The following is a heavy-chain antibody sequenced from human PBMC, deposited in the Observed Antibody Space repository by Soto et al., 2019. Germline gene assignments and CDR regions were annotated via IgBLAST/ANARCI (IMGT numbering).Heavy chain of an antibody. V-gene: IGHV3-7*01. CDR2: IKQDGSEK. Sequence: GGSLRLSCAASGFTFSSYWMSWVRQAPGKGLEWVANIKQDGSEKYYVDSVKGRFTISRDNAKNSLYLQMNSLRAEDTAVYYCASTLVPYYFDYWGQGTLVTVSS. CDR3: ASTLVPYYFDY. D-gene: IGHD2-8*02. J-gene: IGHJ4*02. CDR1: GFTFSSYW.